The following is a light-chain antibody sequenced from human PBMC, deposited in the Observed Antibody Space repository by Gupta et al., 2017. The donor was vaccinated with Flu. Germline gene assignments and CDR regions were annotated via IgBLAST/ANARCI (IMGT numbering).Light chain of an antibody. Sequence: QSALTSLASVSGSPGQSPTLPCTVTSSDIGGYNYVSWYRQPPAQAPHLLIYDDTNRPLGVSDRFSGTKSGNTASLTISGLQAEDEATYYCRSYRRSSTWVFGAGTKLTVL. CDR2: DDT. CDR1: SSDIGGYNY. J-gene: IGLJ3*02. CDR3: RSYRRSSTWV. V-gene: IGLV2-14*03.